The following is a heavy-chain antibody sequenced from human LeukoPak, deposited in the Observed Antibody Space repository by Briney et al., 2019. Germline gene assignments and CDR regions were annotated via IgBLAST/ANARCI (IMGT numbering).Heavy chain of an antibody. CDR1: GFTFSSYS. Sequence: GGSLRLSCTASGFTFSSYSMNWVRQAPGKGLEWVSDIYTDDRTYYADSVKGRFTISRDNSKNTLYLQMNSLRAEDTAVYYCAKDPATDDIVVDYWGQGTPVTVFS. V-gene: IGHV3-23*03. CDR2: IYTDDRT. J-gene: IGHJ4*02. D-gene: IGHD2-15*01. CDR3: AKDPATDDIVVDY.